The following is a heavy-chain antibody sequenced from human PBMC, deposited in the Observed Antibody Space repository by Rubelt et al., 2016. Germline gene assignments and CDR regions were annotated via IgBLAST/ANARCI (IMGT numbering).Heavy chain of an antibody. J-gene: IGHJ4*02. CDR1: GDSVSSNSAA. Sequence: QVQLQQSGPGLVKPSQTLSLTCAISGDSVSSNSAAWNWIRQSPSRGLEWLGRTYYRSKWYNAYAVSVKSRITINPDTSKNQCYRQRNAGSPEDTAVDYCARGSYYFDDWGQGTLVTVSS. V-gene: IGHV6-1*01. CDR3: ARGSYYFDD. CDR2: TYYRSKWYN. D-gene: IGHD2-21*01.